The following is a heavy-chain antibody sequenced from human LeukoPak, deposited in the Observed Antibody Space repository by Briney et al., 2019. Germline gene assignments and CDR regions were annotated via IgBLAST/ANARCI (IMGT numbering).Heavy chain of an antibody. Sequence: SETQSLTCTVSGGSISSSSYYWGWIRQPPGKGLEWIGSIYYSGSTYYNPSLKSRVTISVDTSKNQFSLKLSSVTAADTAVYYCARLYPPIFGVVPPKCWFDPWGQGSLVTVSS. D-gene: IGHD3-3*01. V-gene: IGHV4-39*01. CDR3: ARLYPPIFGVVPPKCWFDP. J-gene: IGHJ5*02. CDR1: GGSISSSSYY. CDR2: IYYSGST.